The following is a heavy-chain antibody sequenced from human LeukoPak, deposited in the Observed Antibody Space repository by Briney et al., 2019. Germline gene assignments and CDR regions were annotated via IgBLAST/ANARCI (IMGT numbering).Heavy chain of an antibody. J-gene: IGHJ4*02. CDR3: ARLTASGIAARPMGFDY. Sequence: SETLSLTCTVSGGSISSSSYYWGWIRQPPGKGLEWFWSIYYSGSTYYNPSLKSRVTISVDTSKNQFSLKLSSVTAADTAVYYCARLTASGIAARPMGFDYWGQGTLVTVSS. V-gene: IGHV4-39*01. D-gene: IGHD6-6*01. CDR1: GGSISSSSYY. CDR2: IYYSGST.